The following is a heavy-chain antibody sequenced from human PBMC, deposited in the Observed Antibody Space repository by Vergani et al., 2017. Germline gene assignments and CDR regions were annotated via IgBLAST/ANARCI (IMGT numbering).Heavy chain of an antibody. D-gene: IGHD1-26*01. CDR2: IQFDGSNQ. CDR3: AKHFRGWGIVD. J-gene: IGHJ4*02. CDR1: GFTLSNYD. Sequence: QVQLVESRGGVVQRGGSLRLSCATSGFTLSNYDMQWIRQGPGKGLEFVAFIQFDGSNQYYADSVKGRFTLSRDFSKNTLYLQMNSLRTDDTATYYCAKHFRGWGIVDWGQGTQVIVSS. V-gene: IGHV3-30*02.